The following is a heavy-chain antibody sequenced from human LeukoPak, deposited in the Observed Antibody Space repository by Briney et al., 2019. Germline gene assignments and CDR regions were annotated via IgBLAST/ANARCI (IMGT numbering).Heavy chain of an antibody. CDR3: ARDDTSGLEGV. Sequence: SETLSLTCTVSGGSISSGSHYWSWIRQPPGKGLEWIGYIHYSGSTNYNTSLKSRVTISLDTSKNQFSLKLSSVTAADTAVYYCARDDTSGLEGVWGQGTLVTVSS. CDR2: IHYSGST. CDR1: GGSISSGSHY. J-gene: IGHJ4*02. V-gene: IGHV4-61*01. D-gene: IGHD3-22*01.